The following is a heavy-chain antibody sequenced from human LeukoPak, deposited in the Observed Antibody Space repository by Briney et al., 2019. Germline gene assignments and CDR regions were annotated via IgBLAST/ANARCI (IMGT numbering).Heavy chain of an antibody. CDR2: IYYSGST. CDR3: ARAGGKRVLFDY. D-gene: IGHD4-23*01. V-gene: IGHV4-59*08. J-gene: IGHJ4*02. CDR1: GGSISSYY. Sequence: PSQTLSLTCTVSGGSISSYYWSWIRQPPGKGLEWIGYIYYSGSTNYNPSLKSRVTISVDTSKNQFSLKLSSVTAADTAVYYCARAGGKRVLFDYWGQGTLVTVSS.